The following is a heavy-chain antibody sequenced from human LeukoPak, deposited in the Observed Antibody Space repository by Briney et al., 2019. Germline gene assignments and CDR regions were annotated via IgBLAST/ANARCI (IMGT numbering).Heavy chain of an antibody. J-gene: IGHJ6*03. V-gene: IGHV4-39*01. Sequence: PSETLSLTCTVSGGSISSSSYYWGWIRQPPGKGLEWIGSIYYSGSTYYNPSLKSRVTISVDTSKNQFSLKLSSVTAADTAVYYCARTAGVRFLEHYYMDVWGKGTTVTVSS. CDR2: IYYSGST. CDR1: GGSISSSSYY. CDR3: ARTAGVRFLEHYYMDV. D-gene: IGHD3-3*01.